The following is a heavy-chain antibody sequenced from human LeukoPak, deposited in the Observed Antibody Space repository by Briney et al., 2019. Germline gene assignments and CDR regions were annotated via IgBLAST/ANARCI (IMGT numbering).Heavy chain of an antibody. Sequence: QPGGSLRLSCAASGFTFSSYAMSWVRQAPGKGLEWVSAISGSGGSTYYADSVKGRFTISRDNSKNTLYLQMNSLRAEDTAVYYCAKGAMHYYDSSGYNYFDYWGQGTLVTVSS. CDR3: AKGAMHYYDSSGYNYFDY. D-gene: IGHD3-22*01. CDR1: GFTFSSYA. CDR2: ISGSGGST. V-gene: IGHV3-23*01. J-gene: IGHJ4*02.